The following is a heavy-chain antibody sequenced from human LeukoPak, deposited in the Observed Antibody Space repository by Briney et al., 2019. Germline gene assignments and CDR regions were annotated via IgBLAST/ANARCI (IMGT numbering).Heavy chain of an antibody. J-gene: IGHJ3*02. D-gene: IGHD1-26*01. V-gene: IGHV1-18*01. Sequence: ASVKLSCTASGYTFTSYGISWVRQAPGQGLEWMGWISAYNGNTNYAQKLQGRVTMTTDTSTSTAYMELRSLRSDDTAVYYCARIGFSGSYYSDAFDIWGQGTMVTVSS. CDR3: ARIGFSGSYYSDAFDI. CDR1: GYTFTSYG. CDR2: ISAYNGNT.